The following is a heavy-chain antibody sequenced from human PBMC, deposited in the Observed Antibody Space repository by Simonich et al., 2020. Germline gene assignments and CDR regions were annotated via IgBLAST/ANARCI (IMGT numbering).Heavy chain of an antibody. J-gene: IGHJ4*02. Sequence: EVQLVESGGSLVKPGGSLRLSCAASGFTFSSYSMNWVRQAQGKGREWVSSVSSSSSYIYYADSVKGRFTISRDNAKNSLYLQMNSLRAEDTAVYYCARALQGIVGATSLGYWGQGTLVTVSS. CDR1: GFTFSSYS. D-gene: IGHD1-26*01. V-gene: IGHV3-21*01. CDR2: VSSSSSYI. CDR3: ARALQGIVGATSLGY.